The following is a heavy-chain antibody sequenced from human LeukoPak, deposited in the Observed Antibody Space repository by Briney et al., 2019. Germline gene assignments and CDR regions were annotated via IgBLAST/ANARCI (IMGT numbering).Heavy chain of an antibody. CDR3: ATARYQFAGDDNNWFAR. Sequence: PGGSRKLSCAASGFNFTLSAMTWVRQAPGKGLEWISSIGGTGDATYYADSVKGRFAISRDNSKNTLYLQMDSLRVADTAIYYCATARYQFAGDDNNWFARWGQGTLVIVSS. CDR1: GFNFTLSA. V-gene: IGHV3-23*01. CDR2: IGGTGDAT. J-gene: IGHJ5*02. D-gene: IGHD7-27*01.